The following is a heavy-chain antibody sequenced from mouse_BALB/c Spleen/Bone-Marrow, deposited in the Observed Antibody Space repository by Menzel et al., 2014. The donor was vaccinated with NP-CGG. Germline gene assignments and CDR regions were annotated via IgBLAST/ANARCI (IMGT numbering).Heavy chain of an antibody. J-gene: IGHJ4*01. Sequence: EVKLMESGGGLVQTGGSMKLSCAASGFTFSDSWMDWVRQTPEKGLEWVAEIRSNTDNHATYYAESVKGRFTISRDDSKSTVYLQMNSLRPEDTGIYYCTDLLRLRRDYWGQGTSVTVSS. CDR3: TDLLRLRRDY. CDR1: GFTFSDSW. V-gene: IGHV6-6*01. D-gene: IGHD1-2*01. CDR2: IRSNTDNHAT.